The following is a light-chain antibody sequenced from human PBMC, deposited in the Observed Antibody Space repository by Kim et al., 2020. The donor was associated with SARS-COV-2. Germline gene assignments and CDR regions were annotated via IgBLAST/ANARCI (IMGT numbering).Light chain of an antibody. J-gene: IGLJ3*02. CDR3: SAWDSSLNAWV. V-gene: IGLV10-54*04. CDR2: RIN. Sequence: QTATLTCTGNSNTVGDQGAAWLQLQQGHPPKLLSDRINLRPSGIAARFSASRSGNTASLTITGLQPEDEADYYCSAWDSSLNAWVFGGGTKLTVL. CDR1: SNTVGDQG.